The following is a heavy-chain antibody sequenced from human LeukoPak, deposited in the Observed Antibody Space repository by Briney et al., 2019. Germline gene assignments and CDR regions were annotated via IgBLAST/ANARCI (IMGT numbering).Heavy chain of an antibody. V-gene: IGHV3-43*02. J-gene: IGHJ5*02. CDR3: TKGNRSGSFYNWFDP. CDR1: GFTFDDYA. CDR2: ISKDGGRA. D-gene: IGHD1-26*01. Sequence: PGGSLRLSCAASGFTFDDYAIHSVRQDPGRRLESVSLISKDGGRAYYADSVKCRFAISRDNSKNTLYLQVNSLRTEDTALYYCTKGNRSGSFYNWFDPWGQGTLVNVSS.